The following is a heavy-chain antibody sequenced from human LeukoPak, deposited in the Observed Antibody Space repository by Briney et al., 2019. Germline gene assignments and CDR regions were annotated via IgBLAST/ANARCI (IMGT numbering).Heavy chain of an antibody. CDR1: GFTFSSYA. J-gene: IGHJ4*02. D-gene: IGHD3-10*01. CDR3: AKDENYYGSGSYYKGGYFDY. V-gene: IGHV3-23*01. CDR2: ISGSDGAT. Sequence: GGSLRLSCAASGFTFSSYAMSWVRQAPGKGLEWVSAISGSDGATNYADSVKGRFTISRDNSKNTLYLQMNSLRAGDTAVYYCAKDENYYGSGSYYKGGYFDYWGQGTLVTVSS.